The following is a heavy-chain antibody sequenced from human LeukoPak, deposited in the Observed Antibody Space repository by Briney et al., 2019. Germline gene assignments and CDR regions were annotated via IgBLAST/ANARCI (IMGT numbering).Heavy chain of an antibody. Sequence: SETLSLTCAVSGYSITNDYNWGWIRQPPGKGLEWVGTISHTGTTYYNPSLKSRVTISIDTSDQFSVKLTSVTAADTAVYYCARFESTSGRGFDPWGQGTLVTVSS. V-gene: IGHV4-38-2*01. CDR2: ISHTGTT. CDR3: ARFESTSGRGFDP. CDR1: GYSITNDYN. D-gene: IGHD2-2*01. J-gene: IGHJ5*02.